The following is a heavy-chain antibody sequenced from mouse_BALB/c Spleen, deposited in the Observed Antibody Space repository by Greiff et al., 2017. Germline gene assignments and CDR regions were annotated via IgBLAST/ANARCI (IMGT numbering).Heavy chain of an antibody. CDR1: GFTFSSFG. CDR3: ARTGVVAPYAMDY. CDR2: ISSGSSTI. J-gene: IGHJ4*01. Sequence: EVMLVESGGGLVQPGGSRKLSCAASGFTFSSFGMHWVRQAPEKGLEWVAYISSGSSTIYYADTVKGRFTISRDNPKNTLFLQMTSLRSEDTAMYYCARTGVVAPYAMDYWGQGTSVTVSS. D-gene: IGHD1-1*01. V-gene: IGHV5-17*02.